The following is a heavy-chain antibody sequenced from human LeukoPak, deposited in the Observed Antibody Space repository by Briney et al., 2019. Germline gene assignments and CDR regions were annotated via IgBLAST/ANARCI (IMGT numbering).Heavy chain of an antibody. CDR2: INPSGGST. D-gene: IGHD6-19*01. J-gene: IGHJ4*02. V-gene: IGHV1-46*01. CDR3: ARDRKAVAGTREDY. CDR1: GYTFTSYG. Sequence: GASVKVSCKASGYTFTSYGISWVRQAPGQGLEWMGIINPSGGSTSYAQKFQGRVTMTRDMSTSTAYMELRSLRSDDTAVYYCARDRKAVAGTREDYWGQGTLVTVSS.